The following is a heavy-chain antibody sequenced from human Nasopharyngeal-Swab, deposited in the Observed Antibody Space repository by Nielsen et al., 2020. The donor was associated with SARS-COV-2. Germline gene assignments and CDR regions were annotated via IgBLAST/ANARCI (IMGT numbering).Heavy chain of an antibody. D-gene: IGHD5-24*01. Sequence: VHQAPGKGLEWVSVIYGGGTTEYADSVRGRFTISRDRSGNTLYLQMNSLRADDTAIYYCARDPRGDGYSFFDYWGQGTEVTVSS. CDR2: IYGGGTT. CDR3: ARDPRGDGYSFFDY. J-gene: IGHJ4*02. V-gene: IGHV3-53*01.